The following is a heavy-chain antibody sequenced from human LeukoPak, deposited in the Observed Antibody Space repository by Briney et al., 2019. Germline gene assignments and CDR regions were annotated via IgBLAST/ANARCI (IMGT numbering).Heavy chain of an antibody. D-gene: IGHD5-18*01. CDR2: INPSGGST. CDR3: ARDTKLDVDTAMVPDY. CDR1: GYTFTSYY. J-gene: IGHJ4*02. V-gene: IGHV1-46*01. Sequence: ASVKVSCKASGYTFTSYYMHWVRQAPGQGLEWMGIINPSGGSTSYALKFQGRVTMTRDTSTSTVYMELSSLRSEDTAVYYCARDTKLDVDTAMVPDYWGQGTLVTVSS.